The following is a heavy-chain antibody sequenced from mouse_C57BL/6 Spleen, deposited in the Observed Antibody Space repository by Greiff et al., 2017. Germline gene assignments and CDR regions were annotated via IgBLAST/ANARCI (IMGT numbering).Heavy chain of an antibody. CDR2: INPSSGYT. CDR3: ASAELGPFDY. J-gene: IGHJ2*01. V-gene: IGHV1-4*01. Sequence: QVQLQQSGAELARPGASVKMSCKASGYTFTSYTMHWVKQRPGQGLEWIGYINPSSGYTKYNQKFKDKATLTADKSSSTAYMQLSSLTSEDSAVYYCASAELGPFDYWGQGTTRTVSS. D-gene: IGHD4-1*01. CDR1: GYTFTSYT.